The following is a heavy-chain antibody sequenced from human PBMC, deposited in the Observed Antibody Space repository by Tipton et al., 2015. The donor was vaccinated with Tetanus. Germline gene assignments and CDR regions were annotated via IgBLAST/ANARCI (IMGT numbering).Heavy chain of an antibody. CDR1: GFIFSSYG. Sequence: SLRLSCAASGFIFSSYGIHWVRQAPGKGLEWVAVSWYDGTDKYYADSVKGRFTISRDNSKNTLYLQMNSLRAEDTAVYSCAREADGSGGSCFSGDFDNWGQGTQVTVSS. CDR2: SWYDGTDK. J-gene: IGHJ4*02. D-gene: IGHD2-15*01. V-gene: IGHV3-33*01. CDR3: AREADGSGGSCFSGDFDN.